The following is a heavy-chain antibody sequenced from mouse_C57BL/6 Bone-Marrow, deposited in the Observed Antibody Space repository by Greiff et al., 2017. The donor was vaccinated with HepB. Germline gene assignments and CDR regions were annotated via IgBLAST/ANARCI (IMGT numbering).Heavy chain of an antibody. J-gene: IGHJ3*01. CDR2: IYPGNSDT. D-gene: IGHD2-13*01. Sequence: EVQLQQSGTVLARPGASVKMSCKTSGYTFTSYWMHWVKQRPGQGLEWIGAIYPGNSDTSYNQKFKGKAKLTAVTSASTAYMELSSLTNEESAVYYCTREGVAGDSWFAYWGQGTLVTVSA. CDR1: GYTFTSYW. V-gene: IGHV1-5*01. CDR3: TREGVAGDSWFAY.